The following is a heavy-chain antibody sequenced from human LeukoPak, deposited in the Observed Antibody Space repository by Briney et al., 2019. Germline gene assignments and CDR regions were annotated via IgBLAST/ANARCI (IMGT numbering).Heavy chain of an antibody. CDR1: GYTLTELS. CDR3: LGYCSGGSCYYSDFPPY. V-gene: IGHV1-24*01. CDR2: FDPEDGET. D-gene: IGHD2-15*01. J-gene: IGHJ4*02. Sequence: ASVKVSCKVSGYTLTELSVHWVRQAPGKGLEWMGGFDPEDGETIYAQKFQGRVTMTEDTSTDTAYMELSSLRSEDTAVYYCLGYCSGGSCYYSDFPPYWGQGTLVTVSS.